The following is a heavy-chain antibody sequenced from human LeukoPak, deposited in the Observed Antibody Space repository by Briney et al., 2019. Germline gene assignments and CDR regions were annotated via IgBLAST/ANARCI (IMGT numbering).Heavy chain of an antibody. Sequence: SETLSLTCTVSGGSISSYYWSWIRQPPGKGLEWIGYIYYSGSTNYNPSLKSRVTISVDTSKNQFSLKLSSVTAADTAVYYCARHALWLVFYFDYWGQGTLVTVSS. CDR3: ARHALWLVFYFDY. CDR2: IYYSGST. V-gene: IGHV4-59*08. CDR1: GGSISSYY. J-gene: IGHJ4*02. D-gene: IGHD6-19*01.